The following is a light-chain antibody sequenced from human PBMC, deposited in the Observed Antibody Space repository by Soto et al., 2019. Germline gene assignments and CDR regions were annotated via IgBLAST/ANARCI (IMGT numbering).Light chain of an antibody. CDR2: DAS. V-gene: IGKV3-11*01. Sequence: EIVLTQSPATLSLSPGERATLSCRASQSVGTYLGCYQQKPGQAPTLLIYDASNRATGIPARFSGSGSGTDFTLTISSLEPEDFAVYYCQQRSNWPSLTFGGGTRVEIK. CDR1: QSVGTY. CDR3: QQRSNWPSLT. J-gene: IGKJ4*01.